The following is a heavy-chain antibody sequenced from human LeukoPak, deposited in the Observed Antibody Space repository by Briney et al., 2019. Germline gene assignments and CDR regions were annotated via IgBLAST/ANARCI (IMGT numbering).Heavy chain of an antibody. V-gene: IGHV3-11*01. Sequence: GGSLRLSRAASGFTFSDYYMSWIRQAPGKGLEWVSYISSSGSTIYYADSVKGRFTISRDNSKNTLYLQMNSLRAEDTAVYYCAKGSSTSDNWFDPWGQGTLVTVSS. CDR3: AKGSSTSDNWFDP. J-gene: IGHJ5*02. CDR1: GFTFSDYY. CDR2: ISSSGSTI. D-gene: IGHD2-2*01.